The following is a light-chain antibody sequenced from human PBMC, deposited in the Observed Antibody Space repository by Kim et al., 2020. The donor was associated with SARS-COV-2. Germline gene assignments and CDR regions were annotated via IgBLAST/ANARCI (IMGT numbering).Light chain of an antibody. CDR1: SSDVDGYNY. CDR3: SSYTSSSGLLV. Sequence: QSALTQPASVSGSPGQSITISCTGTSSDVDGYNYVSWYQQHPGKAPKLMIYEVTKRPSGVSYRFSGSKSGNTASLTSSGLQAEDEADYYCSSYTSSSGLLVFGGGTKLTVL. CDR2: EVT. J-gene: IGLJ3*02. V-gene: IGLV2-14*01.